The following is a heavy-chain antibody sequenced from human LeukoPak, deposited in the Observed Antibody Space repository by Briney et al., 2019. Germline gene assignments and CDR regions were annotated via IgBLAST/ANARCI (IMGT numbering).Heavy chain of an antibody. CDR3: ARIQIWFGETKFDP. J-gene: IGHJ5*02. V-gene: IGHV4-39*01. D-gene: IGHD3-10*01. Sequence: SETLSLTCTVSGGSISSSSYYWGWIRQPPGEGLEWIGNIYYSGSTYYNPSLKSRVTISVDTSKNQFSLKLSSVTAADTAVYYCARIQIWFGETKFDPWGQGTLVTVSS. CDR1: GGSISSSSYY. CDR2: IYYSGST.